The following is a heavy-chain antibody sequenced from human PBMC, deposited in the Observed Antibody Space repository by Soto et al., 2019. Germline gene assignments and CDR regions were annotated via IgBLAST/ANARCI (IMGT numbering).Heavy chain of an antibody. CDR2: IYYSGST. D-gene: IGHD4-17*01. V-gene: IGHV4-59*08. CDR1: GGSISSYY. CDR3: ARHDNWGHDYGDLFYYYYGMDV. Sequence: SETLSLTCTVSGGSISSYYWSWIRQPPGKGLEWIGYIYYSGSTNYNPYLKSRVTISVDTSKNHFSLKLSSVTAADTAVYYCARHDNWGHDYGDLFYYYYGMDVWGQGTTVTVSS. J-gene: IGHJ6*02.